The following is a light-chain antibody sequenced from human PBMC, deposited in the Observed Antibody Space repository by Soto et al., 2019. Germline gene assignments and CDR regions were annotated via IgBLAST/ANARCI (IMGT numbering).Light chain of an antibody. CDR1: QNVFYTSNNKTP. CDR3: HQYHNPPYT. Sequence: DIVMTQSPDSLAVSLGERATINCKSSQNVFYTSNNKTPLSCYQQKPGQPPKLLIDWSSTRQSVVPDRFSGSRSGTTFTLAISSLHAADVAVYYCHQYHNPPYTFGKGTRVEIK. V-gene: IGKV4-1*01. J-gene: IGKJ2*01. CDR2: WSS.